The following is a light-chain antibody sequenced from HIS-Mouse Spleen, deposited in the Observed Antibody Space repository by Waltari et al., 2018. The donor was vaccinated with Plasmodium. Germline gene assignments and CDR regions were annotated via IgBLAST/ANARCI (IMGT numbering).Light chain of an antibody. CDR2: EGS. J-gene: IGLJ2*01. V-gene: IGLV2-23*01. Sequence: QSALTQPASVSGSPGQSITISCTGTSSDVGSYNLVSWYQQHPGKAPKLMIYEGSKRPGGCSNRFFGSKSGNTASLTITGLQAEDEADYYCCSYAGSSTLVFGGGTKLTVL. CDR3: CSYAGSSTLV. CDR1: SSDVGSYNL.